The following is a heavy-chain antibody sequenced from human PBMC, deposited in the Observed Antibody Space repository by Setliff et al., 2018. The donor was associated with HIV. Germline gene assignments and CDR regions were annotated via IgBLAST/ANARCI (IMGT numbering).Heavy chain of an antibody. D-gene: IGHD3-10*01. J-gene: IGHJ4*02. CDR2: IYHSGST. CDR3: ARLVRGVSHFFDY. V-gene: IGHV4-4*02. CDR1: GGSISSSNW. Sequence: PSETLSLTCGVSGGSISSSNWWSWVRKPPGKGLEWIGEIYHSGSTNYNPSLKSRVTISVDTSKSQFSLKLSSVTAADTAVYYCARLVRGVSHFFDYWGQGTLVTVSS.